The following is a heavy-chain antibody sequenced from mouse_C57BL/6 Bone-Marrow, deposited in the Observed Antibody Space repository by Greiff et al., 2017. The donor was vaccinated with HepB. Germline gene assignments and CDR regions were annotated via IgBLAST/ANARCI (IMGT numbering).Heavy chain of an antibody. CDR2: INPYNGDT. CDR3: ARYLHHCSSRYYAMDY. CDR1: GYSFTGYF. V-gene: IGHV1-20*01. D-gene: IGHD1-1*01. J-gene: IGHJ4*01. Sequence: EVQLQESGPELVKPGDSVKISCKASGYSFTGYFMNWVMQSHGKSLEWIGRINPYNGDTFYNQKFKGKATLTVDKSSSTAHMELRSLTSEDSAVYYCARYLHHCSSRYYAMDYWGQGTSVTVSS.